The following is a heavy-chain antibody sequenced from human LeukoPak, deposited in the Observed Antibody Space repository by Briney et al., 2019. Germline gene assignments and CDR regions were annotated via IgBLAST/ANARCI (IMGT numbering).Heavy chain of an antibody. CDR1: GFTFSSYE. D-gene: IGHD1-26*01. J-gene: IGHJ4*02. V-gene: IGHV3-21*04. Sequence: PGGSLRLSCAASGFTFSSYEMNWVRQAPGKGLEWVSSISSSSSYIYYADSVKGRFTISRDNAKNSLYLQMNRLRAEDTAFYHCARVKGEGAHIDYWGQGTLVTVSS. CDR2: ISSSSSYI. CDR3: ARVKGEGAHIDY.